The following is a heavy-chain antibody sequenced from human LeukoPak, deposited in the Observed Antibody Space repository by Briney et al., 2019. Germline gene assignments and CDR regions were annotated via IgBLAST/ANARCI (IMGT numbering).Heavy chain of an antibody. CDR1: GFTVSSNY. V-gene: IGHV3-53*01. CDR3: ARVGSSGWSPDAFDI. J-gene: IGHJ3*02. D-gene: IGHD6-19*01. CDR2: IYSGGST. Sequence: GGSLRLSCAASGFTVSSNYMSWVRQAPGKGLEWVSVIYSGGSTYYADSVKGRFTTSRDNSKNTLYLQMNSLRAEDTAVYYCARVGSSGWSPDAFDIWGQGTMVTVSS.